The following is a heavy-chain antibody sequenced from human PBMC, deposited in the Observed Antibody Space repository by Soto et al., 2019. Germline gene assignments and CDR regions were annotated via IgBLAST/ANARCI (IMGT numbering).Heavy chain of an antibody. CDR1: GYRFTSYW. D-gene: IGHD2-15*01. CDR2: IYPGDSDT. CDR3: ARLQVVVPSTQIFDY. V-gene: IGHV5-51*01. J-gene: IGHJ4*02. Sequence: GESLKISCKASGYRFTSYWIGWVRQMPGKGLEWMGIIYPGDSDTRYSPSFQGQVTISADKSISTAYLQWSSLKASDTAIYYCARLQVVVPSTQIFDYWGQGALVTVSS.